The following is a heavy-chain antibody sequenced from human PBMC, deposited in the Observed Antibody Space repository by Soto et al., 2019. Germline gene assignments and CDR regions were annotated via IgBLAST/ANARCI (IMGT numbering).Heavy chain of an antibody. CDR1: GGSISGYY. D-gene: IGHD6-19*01. CDR2: IYYSGST. J-gene: IGHJ4*01. CDR3: ARHDGFSSGWIIDY. V-gene: IGHV4-59*08. Sequence: SETLSLTCTVSGGSISGYYWSWIPQPPGRGLEWIGYIYYSGSTSYNPSLKSRVTISVDTSNNQLSLKLRSVTAADTAVYYCARHDGFSSGWIIDYWGHGTLVTVS.